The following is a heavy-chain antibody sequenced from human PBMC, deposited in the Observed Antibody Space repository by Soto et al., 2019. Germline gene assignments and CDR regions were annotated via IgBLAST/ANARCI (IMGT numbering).Heavy chain of an antibody. CDR3: ARERYCSGGSCYSIDAFDI. CDR1: GFTFSSYG. D-gene: IGHD2-15*01. J-gene: IGHJ3*02. Sequence: GGSLRLSCAASGFTFSSYGMHWVRQAPGKGLEWVAVIWYDGSNKYYADSVKGRFTISRDNSKNTLYLQMNSLRAEDTAVYYCARERYCSGGSCYSIDAFDIWGQGTMVTVSS. V-gene: IGHV3-33*01. CDR2: IWYDGSNK.